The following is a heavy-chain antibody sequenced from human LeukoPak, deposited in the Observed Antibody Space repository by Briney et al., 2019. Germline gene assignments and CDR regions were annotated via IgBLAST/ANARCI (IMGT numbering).Heavy chain of an antibody. D-gene: IGHD2-21*02. V-gene: IGHV1-69*13. CDR1: GGTFSSYA. Sequence: ASVKVSCKASGGTFSSYAISWVRQAPGQGLEWMGGIIPIFGTANYAQKFQGRVTITADESTSTAYMELSSLRSEDTAVYYCASGAYFYCGGDCPPTYCYYYYMDVWGKGTTVTISS. CDR2: IIPIFGTA. J-gene: IGHJ6*03. CDR3: ASGAYFYCGGDCPPTYCYYYYMDV.